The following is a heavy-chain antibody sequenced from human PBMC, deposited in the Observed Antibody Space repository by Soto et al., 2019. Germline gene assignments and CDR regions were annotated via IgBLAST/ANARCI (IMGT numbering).Heavy chain of an antibody. V-gene: IGHV1-2*04. Sequence: SVKASCKASGSTFTGYYMHWVRQAPGQGLEWMGWINPNSGGTNYAQKFQGWVTMTRDTSISTAYMGLSRLRSDDTAVYYCARAFGSGGSWYVGAGRYYGMDVWGQGTTVTVSS. CDR1: GSTFTGYY. D-gene: IGHD6-13*01. J-gene: IGHJ6*02. CDR3: ARAFGSGGSWYVGAGRYYGMDV. CDR2: INPNSGGT.